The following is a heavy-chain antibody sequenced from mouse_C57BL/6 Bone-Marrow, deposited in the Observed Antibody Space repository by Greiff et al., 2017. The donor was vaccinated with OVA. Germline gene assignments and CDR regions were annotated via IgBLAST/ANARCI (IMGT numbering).Heavy chain of an antibody. Sequence: VQLQESGAELARPGASVKMSCKASGYTFTSYTMHWVKQRPGQGLEWIGYINPSSGYTKSNQKFKDKATLTADKSSSTAYMQLSSLTSEDSAVYYCARTGALDYWGQGTTLTVSS. J-gene: IGHJ2*01. CDR3: ARTGALDY. CDR1: GYTFTSYT. CDR2: INPSSGYT. D-gene: IGHD4-1*01. V-gene: IGHV1-4*01.